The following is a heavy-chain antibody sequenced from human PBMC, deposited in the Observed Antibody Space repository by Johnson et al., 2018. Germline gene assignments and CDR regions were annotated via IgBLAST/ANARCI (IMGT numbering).Heavy chain of an antibody. CDR2: IKQDGSEK. J-gene: IGHJ6*02. D-gene: IGHD1-7*01. CDR1: GFTFSSYW. V-gene: IGHV3-7*01. Sequence: VQLVESGGGVVQPGRSLRLSCAASGFTFSSYWMSWVRQAPGKGLEWVANIKQDGSEKYYADSVKGRFTISRDNSKNTLYLQMNSLRAEDTAVYYVARDKKNWNYGLGYYYGMDVWGQGTTVTVSS. CDR3: ARDKKNWNYGLGYYYGMDV.